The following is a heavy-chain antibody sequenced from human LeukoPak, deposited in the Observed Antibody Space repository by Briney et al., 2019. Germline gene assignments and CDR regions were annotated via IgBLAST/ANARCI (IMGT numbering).Heavy chain of an antibody. Sequence: GGSLRLSCAASGFSFTSCAMSWLRQAPGKGLEWVSTVSNSGYNTWYAGSVNGRFTISRDSSQNTLHLQVSSLRAEDTALYYCARHDGSSFIYYIDHWGQGALVTVSS. D-gene: IGHD1-26*01. V-gene: IGHV3-23*01. CDR1: GFSFTSCA. CDR2: VSNSGYNT. J-gene: IGHJ4*02. CDR3: ARHDGSSFIYYIDH.